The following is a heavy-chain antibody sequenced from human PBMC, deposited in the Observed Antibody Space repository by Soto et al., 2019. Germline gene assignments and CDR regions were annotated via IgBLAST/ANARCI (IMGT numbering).Heavy chain of an antibody. CDR2: IIPIFGTA. CDR3: ARSWLAVTVYYYGMDV. Sequence: ASVKVSCKASGGTFSSYAISWVRQAPGQGLEWMGGIIPIFGTANYAQKFQGRVTITADESTSTAYMELSSLRSEDTAVYYCARSWLAVTVYYYGMDVWGQGTTVTVSS. V-gene: IGHV1-69*13. CDR1: GGTFSSYA. J-gene: IGHJ6*02. D-gene: IGHD4-17*01.